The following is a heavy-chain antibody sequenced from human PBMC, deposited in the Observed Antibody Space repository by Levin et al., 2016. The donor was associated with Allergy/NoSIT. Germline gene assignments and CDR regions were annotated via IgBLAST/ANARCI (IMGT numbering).Heavy chain of an antibody. D-gene: IGHD2-2*01. CDR2: ISYDGSNK. CDR3: ARDRGFGVPAAIHDAFDI. CDR1: GFTFSSYG. J-gene: IGHJ3*02. V-gene: IGHV3-30*03. Sequence: GGSLRLSCAASGFTFSSYGMHWVRQAPGKGLEWVAVISYDGSNKYYADSVKGRFTISRDNSKNTLYLQMNSLRAEDTAVYYCARDRGFGVPAAIHDAFDIWGQGTMVTVSS.